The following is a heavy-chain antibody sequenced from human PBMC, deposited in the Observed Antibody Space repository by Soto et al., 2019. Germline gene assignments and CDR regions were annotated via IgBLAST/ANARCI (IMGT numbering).Heavy chain of an antibody. CDR1: GFTFSSYA. CDR2: ISGSGGST. V-gene: IGHV3-23*01. Sequence: EVQLLESGGGLVQPGGSLRLSSAASGFTFSSYAMSWVRQAPGKGLEWVSAISGSGGSTYYADSVKGRFTISRDNSKNTLYLQMNSLRAEDTAVYYCAKDRVPYSSSWYRNAFDYWGQGTLVTVSS. J-gene: IGHJ4*02. CDR3: AKDRVPYSSSWYRNAFDY. D-gene: IGHD6-13*01.